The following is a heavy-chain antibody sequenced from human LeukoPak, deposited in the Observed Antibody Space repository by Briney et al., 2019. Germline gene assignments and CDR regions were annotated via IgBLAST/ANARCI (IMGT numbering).Heavy chain of an antibody. CDR3: ARGPRFGELLWHWFDP. D-gene: IGHD3-10*01. J-gene: IGHJ5*02. Sequence: SETLSLTCTVSGYSISSGYYWGWIRQPPGKGLEWIGSMYHSGSTYYNPPLKSRVTISEDTSKNQFSLKLRSVTAADTAVYYCARGPRFGELLWHWFDPWGQGTLVTVSS. CDR1: GYSISSGYY. V-gene: IGHV4-38-2*02. CDR2: MYHSGST.